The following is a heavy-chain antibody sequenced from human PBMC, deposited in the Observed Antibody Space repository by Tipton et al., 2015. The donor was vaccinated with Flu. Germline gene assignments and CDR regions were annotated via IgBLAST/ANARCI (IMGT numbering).Heavy chain of an antibody. V-gene: IGHV3-9*01. CDR2: ISWNSGSI. CDR1: GFTFDDYA. Sequence: SLRLSCAASGFTFDDYAMHWVRQAPGKGLEWVSGISWNSGSIGYADSVKGRFTISRDNAKNSLYLQMNSLRAEDTALYYCAKEGGYSNELRGIAAADNQGGYGMDVWGQGTTVTVSS. D-gene: IGHD6-13*01. CDR3: AKEGGYSNELRGIAAADNQGGYGMDV. J-gene: IGHJ6*02.